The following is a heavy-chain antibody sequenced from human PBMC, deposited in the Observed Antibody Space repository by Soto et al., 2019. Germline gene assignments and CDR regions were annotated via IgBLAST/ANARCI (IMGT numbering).Heavy chain of an antibody. Sequence: QLQLQESGPGLVKPSETLSLTCTVSGGSISSRSNYWGWIRLPPGKGLEWIGSVYYSGGTYYNPSLKSRVAISIDTSKNQFSLELSFVTAADTAVYYCAREGPPIRAHNPPEYFQHWGQGTLVTVSS. D-gene: IGHD1-26*01. J-gene: IGHJ1*01. CDR1: GGSISSRSNY. CDR3: AREGPPIRAHNPPEYFQH. V-gene: IGHV4-39*02. CDR2: VYYSGGT.